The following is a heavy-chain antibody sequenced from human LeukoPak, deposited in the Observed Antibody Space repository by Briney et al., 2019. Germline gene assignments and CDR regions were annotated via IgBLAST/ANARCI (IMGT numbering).Heavy chain of an antibody. D-gene: IGHD5-18*01. CDR1: GFTVSSNY. CDR3: ARVGGTALDY. J-gene: IGHJ4*02. CDR2: IYSGGST. Sequence: GGSLRLSCTVSGFTVSSNYMSWVRQAPGKGLEWVSVIYSGGSTYYADSVKGRFTISRDNSKNTLYLQMNSLRAEDTAVYYCARVGGTALDYWGQGTLVTVSS. V-gene: IGHV3-53*05.